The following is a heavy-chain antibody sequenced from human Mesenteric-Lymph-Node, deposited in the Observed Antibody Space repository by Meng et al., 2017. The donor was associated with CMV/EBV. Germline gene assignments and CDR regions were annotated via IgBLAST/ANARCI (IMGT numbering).Heavy chain of an antibody. Sequence: SCKASGYSFTSYDINWVRQATGKGLEWMGWMNPNSGNTEYAQNFQGRVTITRDTSTRTVYMELRSLRSEDTAVYYCARGAQAGASDFWGQGTLVTVSS. D-gene: IGHD1-26*01. CDR1: GYSFTSYD. CDR3: ARGAQAGASDF. V-gene: IGHV1-8*03. CDR2: MNPNSGNT. J-gene: IGHJ4*02.